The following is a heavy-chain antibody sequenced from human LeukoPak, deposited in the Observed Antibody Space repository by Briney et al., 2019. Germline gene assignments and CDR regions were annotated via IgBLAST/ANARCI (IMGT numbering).Heavy chain of an antibody. CDR2: INPNSGGT. D-gene: IGHD6-13*01. V-gene: IGHV1-2*02. CDR3: ARVGYSSSWYVFNWFDP. CDR1: GYTLTSYY. J-gene: IGHJ5*02. Sequence: ASVKVSCKASGYTLTSYYMHWVRQAPGQGLEWMGWINPNSGGTNYAQKFQGRVTMTRDTSISTAYMELSRLRSDDTAVYYCARVGYSSSWYVFNWFDPWGQGTLVTVSS.